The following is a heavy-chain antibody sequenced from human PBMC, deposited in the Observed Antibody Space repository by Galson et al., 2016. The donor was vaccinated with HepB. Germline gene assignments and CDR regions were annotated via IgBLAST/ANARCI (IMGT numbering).Heavy chain of an antibody. J-gene: IGHJ5*02. CDR3: ARGLGGGMSWFDP. CDR1: GATLSDNA. Sequence: SVKVSCKASGATLSDNAINWVRQAPGQGLEWMGGIIPFLETTEYAQRFQGRVTITADESTNTAHMELSSLRSDDTAVYYCARGLGGGMSWFDPWGQGTLVTVSS. V-gene: IGHV1-69*13. CDR2: IIPFLETT. D-gene: IGHD3-16*01.